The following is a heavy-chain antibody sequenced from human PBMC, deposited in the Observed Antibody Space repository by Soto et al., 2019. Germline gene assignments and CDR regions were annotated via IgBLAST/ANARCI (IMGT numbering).Heavy chain of an antibody. D-gene: IGHD4-17*01. V-gene: IGHV4-34*01. CDR3: ARGDYGGNSDDY. CDR1: GGSFSDYY. CDR2: INHNGST. Sequence: QVLLQQWGAGLLKPSETLSLTCAVYGGSFSDYYWSWIRQSPGKGLEWMGEINHNGSTTNNPSLKSRVIISVDSSKNQFSLKLSSVTAADTAVYYCARGDYGGNSDDYWGRGTLVTVSS. J-gene: IGHJ4*02.